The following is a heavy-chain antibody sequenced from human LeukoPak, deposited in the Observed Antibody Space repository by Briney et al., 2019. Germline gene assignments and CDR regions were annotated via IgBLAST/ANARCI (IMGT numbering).Heavy chain of an antibody. Sequence: GGSLRLSCAASGFTFSSYAMSWVRQAPGKGLEWVSAISGSGGSTYYADSVKGRFTISRDNSKNTLYLQMNSLRAEDTAVYYCASLTSGWSHSPFDYWGQGTLVTVSS. D-gene: IGHD6-19*01. J-gene: IGHJ4*02. V-gene: IGHV3-23*01. CDR1: GFTFSSYA. CDR2: ISGSGGST. CDR3: ASLTSGWSHSPFDY.